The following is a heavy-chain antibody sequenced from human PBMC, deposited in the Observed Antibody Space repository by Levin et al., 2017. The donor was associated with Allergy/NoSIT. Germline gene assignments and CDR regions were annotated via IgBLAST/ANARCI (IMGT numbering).Heavy chain of an antibody. J-gene: IGHJ2*01. Sequence: HGESLKISCKGSGYSFTSYWIGWVRQMPGKGLEWMGIIYPGDSDTRYSPSFQGQVTISADKSISTAYLQWSSLKASDTAMYYCARASGSSSWYGWYFDLWGRGTLVTVSS. CDR3: ARASGSSSWYGWYFDL. CDR2: IYPGDSDT. CDR1: GYSFTSYW. V-gene: IGHV5-51*01. D-gene: IGHD6-13*01.